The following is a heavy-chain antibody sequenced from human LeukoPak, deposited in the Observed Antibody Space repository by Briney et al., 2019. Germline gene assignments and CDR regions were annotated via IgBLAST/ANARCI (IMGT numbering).Heavy chain of an antibody. J-gene: IGHJ4*02. Sequence: GGSLRLSCAASGFTFSSYAMSWVRQAPGKGLEWVSAISGSGGSTYYADSVKGRFTISRDNSKNTLYLQMNSLRAEDTAVYYCARADYGDYEGICFDYWGQGTLVTVSS. CDR3: ARADYGDYEGICFDY. V-gene: IGHV3-23*01. CDR1: GFTFSSYA. CDR2: ISGSGGST. D-gene: IGHD4-17*01.